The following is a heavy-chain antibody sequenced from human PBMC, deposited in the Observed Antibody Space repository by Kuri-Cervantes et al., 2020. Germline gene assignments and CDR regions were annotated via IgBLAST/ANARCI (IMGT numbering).Heavy chain of an antibody. V-gene: IGHV3-30-3*01. CDR1: GFTFSSYA. CDR2: ISYDGSNK. CDR3: ARPMAAAGLNAFDI. Sequence: GESLKISCAASGFTFSSYAMHWVRQAPGKGLEWVAVISYDGSNKYYADSVKGRFTISRDNAKNTLYLQMNSLRAEDTAVYYCARPMAAAGLNAFDIWGQGTMVTVSS. D-gene: IGHD6-13*01. J-gene: IGHJ3*02.